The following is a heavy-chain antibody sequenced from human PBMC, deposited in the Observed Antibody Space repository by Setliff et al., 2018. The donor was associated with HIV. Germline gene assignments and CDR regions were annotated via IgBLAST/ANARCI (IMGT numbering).Heavy chain of an antibody. J-gene: IGHJ3*02. CDR3: AREVGQQWISDAFDI. D-gene: IGHD6-19*01. Sequence: PGGSLRLSCSASGFRFSDHYMSWVRQAPGKGLEWLAYIDGGSTNYADSVKGRFTISRDNAKNSLYLQMNSLRAEDTAVYYCAREVGQQWISDAFDIWGQGTMVTVSS. CDR2: IDGGST. V-gene: IGHV3-11*05. CDR1: GFRFSDHY.